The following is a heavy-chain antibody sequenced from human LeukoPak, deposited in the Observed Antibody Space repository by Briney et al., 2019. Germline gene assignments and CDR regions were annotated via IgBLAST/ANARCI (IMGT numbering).Heavy chain of an antibody. J-gene: IGHJ4*02. D-gene: IGHD5-12*01. V-gene: IGHV1-2*02. CDR1: GYTFIGYY. CDR3: ATSGYSDYGYFDY. Sequence: ASVKVSCKASGYTFIGYYMHWVRQAPGQGLEWMGWINPNSGGTNYAQKLQGRVTMTRDTSISTAYMELNRLRSDDTAMYYCATSGYSDYGYFDYWGQGTLVTVSS. CDR2: INPNSGGT.